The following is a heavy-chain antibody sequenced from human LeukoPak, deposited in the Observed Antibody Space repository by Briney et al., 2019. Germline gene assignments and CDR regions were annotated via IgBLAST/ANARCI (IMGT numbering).Heavy chain of an antibody. CDR3: AKTGSIVVVPAAIVPWFDP. CDR1: GFTFSSYG. D-gene: IGHD2-2*02. CDR2: IRYDGSNK. Sequence: GGSLRLSCAASGFTFSSYGMHWVRQAPGKGLEWVAFIRYDGSNKYYADSVKGRFTISRDNSKNTLYLQMNSLRAEDTAVYYCAKTGSIVVVPAAIVPWFDPWGQGTLVTVSS. V-gene: IGHV3-30*02. J-gene: IGHJ5*02.